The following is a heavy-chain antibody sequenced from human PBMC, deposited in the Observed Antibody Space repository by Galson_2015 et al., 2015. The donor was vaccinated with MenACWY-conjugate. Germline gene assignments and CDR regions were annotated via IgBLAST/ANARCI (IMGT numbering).Heavy chain of an antibody. Sequence: ETLSLTCTVSGCSISSGYYWGWIRQPPGKGLEWIGSIYHSGSTFYNPSLKSRVTISVDTSKNQFSLKLSSVTAADTAVYYCARVRVGYGDFWGQGTLVTVSS. CDR3: ARVRVGYGDF. CDR1: GCSISSGYY. D-gene: IGHD5-12*01. J-gene: IGHJ4*02. CDR2: IYHSGST. V-gene: IGHV4-38-2*02.